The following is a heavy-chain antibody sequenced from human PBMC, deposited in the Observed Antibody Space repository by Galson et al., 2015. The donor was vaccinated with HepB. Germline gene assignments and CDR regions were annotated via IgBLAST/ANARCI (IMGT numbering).Heavy chain of an antibody. CDR1: GFTFSSYG. D-gene: IGHD3-10*01. CDR3: AKDRSSKTYYGADC. Sequence: SLRLSCAASGFTFSSYGMHWVRQAPGKGLEWVAVIWYDGSNKYYADSVKGRFTISRDNSKNALYLQMNSLRAEDTAMYYCAKDRSSKTYYGADCWGQGTLVTVSS. V-gene: IGHV3-33*06. J-gene: IGHJ4*02. CDR2: IWYDGSNK.